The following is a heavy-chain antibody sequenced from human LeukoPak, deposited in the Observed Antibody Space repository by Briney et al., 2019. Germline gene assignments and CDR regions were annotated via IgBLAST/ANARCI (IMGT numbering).Heavy chain of an antibody. D-gene: IGHD3-10*01. V-gene: IGHV4-38-2*02. CDR2: IYHSGNT. Sequence: SETLSLTCTVSGYSISTSYYWGWIRQPPGKGLEWIGSIYHSGNTYYNPSLKSRVTISVDTSKNQFSLKLSSVTAADTAVYYCTRRSGSGSTKAFDIWGQGTMVTASS. CDR1: GYSISTSYY. J-gene: IGHJ3*02. CDR3: TRRSGSGSTKAFDI.